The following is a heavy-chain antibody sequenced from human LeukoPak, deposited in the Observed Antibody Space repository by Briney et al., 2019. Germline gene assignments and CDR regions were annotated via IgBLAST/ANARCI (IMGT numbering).Heavy chain of an antibody. Sequence: SDTLSLPCTVSGGPISRYYWIWIRQPPGKAREWIGYNYYSGSTNHHPSLKGRVPISLDTSNNHFSLKLSSATTADPGVFLRASLHGYGSGRPWGQGTLVTVSS. J-gene: IGHJ5*02. CDR3: ASLHGYGSGRP. CDR2: NYYSGST. D-gene: IGHD3-10*01. CDR1: GGPISRYY. V-gene: IGHV4-59*08.